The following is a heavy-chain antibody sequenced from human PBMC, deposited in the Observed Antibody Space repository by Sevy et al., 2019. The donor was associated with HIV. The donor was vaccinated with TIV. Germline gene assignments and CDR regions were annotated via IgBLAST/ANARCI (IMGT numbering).Heavy chain of an antibody. Sequence: GGSLRLSSAASGFTFSNYYMSWIRQAPGKGLEWVSYISSLSSYTNFADSVKGRFTISRDNAKNSLYLQMKSLRAEDTAVYYCAGGSGRYNDAFDIWGQGTMVTVSS. V-gene: IGHV3-11*06. CDR3: AGGSGRYNDAFDI. J-gene: IGHJ3*02. CDR1: GFTFSNYY. CDR2: ISSLSSYT. D-gene: IGHD1-26*01.